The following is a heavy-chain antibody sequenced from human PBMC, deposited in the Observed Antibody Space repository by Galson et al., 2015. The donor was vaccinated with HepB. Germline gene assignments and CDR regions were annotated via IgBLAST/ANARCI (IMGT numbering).Heavy chain of an antibody. V-gene: IGHV3-48*03. Sequence: SLRLSCADSGFSFSNYDMSWVRQAPGKGLEWLSFISGSGGIILYAESVKGRFIISRDNAKNSLYLQMNSLRAEDTAMYYCARDKVTFCGGDCVAGASPFDFWGQGILVTVSS. CDR2: ISGSGGII. D-gene: IGHD2-21*01. CDR3: ARDKVTFCGGDCVAGASPFDF. CDR1: GFSFSNYD. J-gene: IGHJ4*02.